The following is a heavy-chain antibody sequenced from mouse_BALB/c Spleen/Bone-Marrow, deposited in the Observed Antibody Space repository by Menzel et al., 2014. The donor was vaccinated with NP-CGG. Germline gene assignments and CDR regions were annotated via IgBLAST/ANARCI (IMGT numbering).Heavy chain of an antibody. CDR1: GFNIKDTY. V-gene: IGHV14-3*02. D-gene: IGHD2-4*01. J-gene: IGHJ3*01. CDR3: ASYDYGRAWFAY. CDR2: IVPANGNT. Sequence: VQLQQSGAELVKPGASVKLSCTASGFNIKDTYMHWVKQRPEQGMEWIGRIVPANGNTKYDPNVQGNAIITADTSTNTSYLQRSSLISEDTAFYYCASYDYGRAWFAYWGQGTPVTVSA.